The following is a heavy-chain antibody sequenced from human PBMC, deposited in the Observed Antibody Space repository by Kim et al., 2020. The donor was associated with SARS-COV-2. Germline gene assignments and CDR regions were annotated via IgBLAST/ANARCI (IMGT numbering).Heavy chain of an antibody. CDR1: GGSFSGYY. CDR2: INHSGST. D-gene: IGHD1-26*01. CDR3: ARSRPYYGSDY. J-gene: IGHJ4*02. Sequence: SETLSLTCAVYGGSFSGYYWSWIHQPPGKGLEWIGEINHSGSTNYNPSLKSRVTISVDTSKNQFSLKLSSVTAADTAVYYCARSRPYYGSDYWGQGTLVTVSS. V-gene: IGHV4-34*01.